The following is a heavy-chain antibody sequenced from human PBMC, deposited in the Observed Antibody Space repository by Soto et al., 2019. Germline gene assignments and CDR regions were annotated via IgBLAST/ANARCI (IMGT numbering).Heavy chain of an antibody. D-gene: IGHD4-4*01. CDR1: GFTLSSYG. CDR2: IWYAGSNK. CDR3: ARDCGYTVNNLRAP. Sequence: QVQLVESGGGVVQPGRSLRLSCAASGFTLSSYGMHWVRQAPGKGLEWVAVIWYAGSNKYYADSVKGRFTISRDNSKNSLSLQINRLRAEDTAVYYCARDCGYTVNNLRAPWGQGTLVTVSS. J-gene: IGHJ5*02. V-gene: IGHV3-33*01.